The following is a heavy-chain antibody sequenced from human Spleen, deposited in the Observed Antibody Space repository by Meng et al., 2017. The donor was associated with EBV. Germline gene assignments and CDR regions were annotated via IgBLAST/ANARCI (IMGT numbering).Heavy chain of an antibody. Sequence: ESGPGLVKPSGTLSLNCVVSGGSISSSNWWIWVRQPPGKGLEWIGEIYDSGNTNYNPSLKSRVTISVDKSKNQFSLKVGSVTAADTAVYYCARGHGSGLYYRSFDFWGQGTLVTVSS. J-gene: IGHJ4*02. V-gene: IGHV4-4*02. CDR1: GGSISSSNW. CDR2: IYDSGNT. CDR3: ARGHGSGLYYRSFDF. D-gene: IGHD3-10*01.